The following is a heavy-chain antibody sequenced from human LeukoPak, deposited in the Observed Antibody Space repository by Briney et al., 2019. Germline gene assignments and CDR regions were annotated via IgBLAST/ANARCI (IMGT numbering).Heavy chain of an antibody. CDR1: GFSFSSYS. V-gene: IGHV3-48*01. J-gene: IGHJ4*02. D-gene: IGHD2-21*01. Sequence: GGSLRLSCAASGFSFSSYSMNWVRQAPGKGLEWVSFISSSSSSIYYADSVKGRFTISRDNAKNSLYLQMNSLRAEDTAVYYCAKRGDDPIRFDYWGQGTLVTVSS. CDR2: ISSSSSSI. CDR3: AKRGDDPIRFDY.